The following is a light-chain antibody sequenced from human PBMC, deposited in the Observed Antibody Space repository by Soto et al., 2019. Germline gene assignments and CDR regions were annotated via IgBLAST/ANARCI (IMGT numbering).Light chain of an antibody. CDR3: QQRSTLPLT. J-gene: IGKJ4*01. V-gene: IGKV3-11*01. CDR2: DAS. Sequence: EIVLTQSPAILSLSPGERATLSCRASQSVSPYLAWYQQKPGQAPRLLIYDASKRPIGIPGRFSGSGSGADFTLTISSLEPEDFAVYYSQQRSTLPLTFGGGTKLEIK. CDR1: QSVSPY.